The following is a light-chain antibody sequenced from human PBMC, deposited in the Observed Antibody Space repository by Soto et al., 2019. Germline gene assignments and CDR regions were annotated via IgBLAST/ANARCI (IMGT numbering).Light chain of an antibody. CDR1: QSISDL. V-gene: IGKV1-5*03. Sequence: DIQMTQSPSTLSASVGDRVTITCRASQSISDLLAWYQQKPGKAPKLLIYKASSVKSGDPSRFSGSGSGTEYTLTISSLQPDDFASYYCQQYNGYWTFGQGTKVEIK. CDR3: QQYNGYWT. CDR2: KAS. J-gene: IGKJ1*01.